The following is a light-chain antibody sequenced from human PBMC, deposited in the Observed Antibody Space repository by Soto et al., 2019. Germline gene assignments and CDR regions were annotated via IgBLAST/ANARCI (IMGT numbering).Light chain of an antibody. CDR2: EVS. J-gene: IGLJ1*01. CDR1: SGDVGGYNY. V-gene: IGLV2-14*01. Sequence: QSALTQPASVSGSPGQSITISCTGTSGDVGGYNYVSWYQQHPGKAPKLMIYEVSNRPSGVSNRFSGSKSGNTASLTISGLQAEDEADYYCNSYTSTYTGVFGTGTKLTVL. CDR3: NSYTSTYTGV.